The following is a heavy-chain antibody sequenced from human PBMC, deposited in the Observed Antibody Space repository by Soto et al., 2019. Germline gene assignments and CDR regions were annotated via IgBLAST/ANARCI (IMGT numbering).Heavy chain of an antibody. J-gene: IGHJ6*02. D-gene: IGHD5-12*01. Sequence: GGSLRLSCAASGFTFSSYAMHWVRQAPGKGLEWVAVISYDGSNKYYADSVKGRFTISRDNSKNTLYLQMNSLRAEDTAVYYCARDLSMRWLQLAFDYYYGMDVWGQGTTVTVSS. CDR1: GFTFSSYA. CDR3: ARDLSMRWLQLAFDYYYGMDV. CDR2: ISYDGSNK. V-gene: IGHV3-30-3*01.